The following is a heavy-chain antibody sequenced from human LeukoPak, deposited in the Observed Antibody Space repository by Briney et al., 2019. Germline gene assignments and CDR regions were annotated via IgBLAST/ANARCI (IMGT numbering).Heavy chain of an antibody. V-gene: IGHV3-23*01. CDR2: IGGGNERT. CDR3: AKVLSGSQDY. D-gene: IGHD1-26*01. Sequence: GGSLRLSCAASGFTFNNYAMSWVRQAPGKGLEWVSTIGGGNERTYYADSAKGRFTNSRDNSKNTVYLQMNSLRAEDTAVYYCAKVLSGSQDYWGQGTRVTVFS. J-gene: IGHJ4*02. CDR1: GFTFNNYA.